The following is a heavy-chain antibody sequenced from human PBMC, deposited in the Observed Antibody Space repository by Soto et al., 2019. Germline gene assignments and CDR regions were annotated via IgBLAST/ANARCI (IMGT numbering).Heavy chain of an antibody. CDR2: MNPNSGNT. CDR1: GYTFTSYD. CDR3: ARGEGYGDYYYYGMDV. D-gene: IGHD4-17*01. J-gene: IGHJ6*02. V-gene: IGHV1-8*01. Sequence: ASVKVSCKASGYTFTSYDINWVRQATGQGLEWMGWMNPNSGNTGYAQKFQGRVTMTRNTSISTAYTELSSLRSEDTAVYYCARGEGYGDYYYYGMDVWGQGTTVTVAS.